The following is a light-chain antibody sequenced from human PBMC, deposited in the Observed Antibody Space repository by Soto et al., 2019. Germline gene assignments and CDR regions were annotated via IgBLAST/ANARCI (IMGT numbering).Light chain of an antibody. CDR1: QGISSY. CDR2: AAS. V-gene: IGKV1-8*01. J-gene: IGKJ3*01. CDR3: QQYYSYPFT. Sequence: AIRMTQSPSSFSASTGDRVTITCRASQGISSYLAWYQQKPGKAPKLLIYAASTLQSGVPSRFSGSGSGTDFTLTISCLQSEDFATYYCQQYYSYPFTFGPGPNVDIK.